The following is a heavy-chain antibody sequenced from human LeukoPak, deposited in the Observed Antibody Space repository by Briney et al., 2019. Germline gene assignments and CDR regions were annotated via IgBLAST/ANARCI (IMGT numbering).Heavy chain of an antibody. V-gene: IGHV3-66*01. CDR2: IYSGGST. J-gene: IGHJ6*02. CDR1: GFTVSSND. CDR3: ARGAGAYNYYAMDV. D-gene: IGHD6-19*01. Sequence: GGSLRLSCAASGFTVSSNDMNWVRQAPGKGLEWVSVIYSGGSTFSVDSVKGRFTISRDNSKNTLYLQMDSLRAEDTALYYCARGAGAYNYYAMDVWGQGTTVTVSS.